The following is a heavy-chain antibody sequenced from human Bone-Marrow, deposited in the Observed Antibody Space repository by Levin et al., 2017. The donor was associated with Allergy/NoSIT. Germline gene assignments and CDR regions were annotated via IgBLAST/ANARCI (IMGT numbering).Heavy chain of an antibody. V-gene: IGHV7-4-1*02. Sequence: GESLKISCKASGYTFTNYGINWVRQAPGQGLEWMGWFNTNTGNPTYAQGFTGRFVFSLDTSVSTAYLQISGLKAGDTAIYYCARDFSIAIPGKLDFWGQGTQVTVSS. D-gene: IGHD2/OR15-2a*01. CDR1: GYTFTNYG. CDR2: FNTNTGNP. CDR3: ARDFSIAIPGKLDF. J-gene: IGHJ4*02.